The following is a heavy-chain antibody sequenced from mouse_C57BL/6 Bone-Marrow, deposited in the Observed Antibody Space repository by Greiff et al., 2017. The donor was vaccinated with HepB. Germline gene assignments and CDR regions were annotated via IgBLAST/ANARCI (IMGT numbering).Heavy chain of an antibody. Sequence: QVQLQQSGAELVMPGASVKLSCKASGYTFTSYWMHWVKQRPGQGLEWIGEIDPSDSYTNYNQKFKGKSTLTVDKSSSTAYMQLSSLTSEDSAVYYCARLTTKDFDYWGQGTTLTVSS. CDR2: IDPSDSYT. V-gene: IGHV1-69*01. J-gene: IGHJ2*01. CDR1: GYTFTSYW. D-gene: IGHD1-1*01. CDR3: ARLTTKDFDY.